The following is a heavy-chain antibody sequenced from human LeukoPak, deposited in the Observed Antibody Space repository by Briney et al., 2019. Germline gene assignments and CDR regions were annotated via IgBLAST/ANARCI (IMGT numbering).Heavy chain of an antibody. V-gene: IGHV1-2*04. CDR1: GYTFTGYY. D-gene: IGHD3-22*01. CDR2: INPNSGGT. Sequence: ASVTVSCTASGYTFTGYYMHWVRQAPGQGLEWMGWINPNSGGTNYAQKFQGWVTMTRDTSISTAYMELSRLRSDDTAVYYCARDRYYYDSSGHDDAFDIWGQGTMVTVSS. J-gene: IGHJ3*02. CDR3: ARDRYYYDSSGHDDAFDI.